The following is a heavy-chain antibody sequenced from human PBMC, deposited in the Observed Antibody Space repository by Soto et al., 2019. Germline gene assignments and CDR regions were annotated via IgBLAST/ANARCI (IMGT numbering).Heavy chain of an antibody. Sequence: SETLSLTCSVLGGSISSYYWSWIRQPPGKGLEWIGYIYYSGSTNYNPSLKSRVTISVDTSKNQFSLKLNSMTAADTAVYYCARHNYGSGSTYFEYWGQGTLVTVSS. D-gene: IGHD3-10*01. CDR1: GGSISSYY. CDR2: IYYSGST. CDR3: ARHNYGSGSTYFEY. J-gene: IGHJ4*02. V-gene: IGHV4-59*08.